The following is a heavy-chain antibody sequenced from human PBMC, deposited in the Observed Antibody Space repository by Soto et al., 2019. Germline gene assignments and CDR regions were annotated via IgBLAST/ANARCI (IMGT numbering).Heavy chain of an antibody. D-gene: IGHD1-7*01. CDR3: ATDVPSTSGTLYAFDI. Sequence: ASVKVSCKASGYNFNIYGINWVRQAPGQGLELMGWISAYDGKTTYAEKFQGRVTMTTDASTSTAYMELRSLRSDDTAVYYCATDVPSTSGTLYAFDIWGNGTM. CDR2: ISAYDGKT. V-gene: IGHV1-18*01. J-gene: IGHJ3*02. CDR1: GYNFNIYG.